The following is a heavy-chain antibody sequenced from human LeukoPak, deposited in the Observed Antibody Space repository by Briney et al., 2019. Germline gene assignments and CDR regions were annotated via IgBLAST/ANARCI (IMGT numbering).Heavy chain of an antibody. D-gene: IGHD2-15*01. V-gene: IGHV4-4*02. CDR1: GDSISSSNW. CDR3: ARVGDYYLDY. J-gene: IGHJ4*02. CDR2: IYHSGTT. Sequence: SSETLSLTCTVSGDSISSSNWWSWVRQPPGKGLEWIGEIYHSGTTNYNPSLKSRVTISVDKSKNQFSLKLSSVTAADTAVYYCARVGDYYLDYWGQGTLVTVSS.